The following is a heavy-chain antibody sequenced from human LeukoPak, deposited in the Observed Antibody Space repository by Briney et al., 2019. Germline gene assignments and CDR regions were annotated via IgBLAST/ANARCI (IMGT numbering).Heavy chain of an antibody. CDR2: INWNGGST. CDR1: GFTFDDYG. V-gene: IGHV3-20*04. Sequence: PGGSLRLSCAASGFTFDDYGMSWVRQAPGKGLEWVSGINWNGGSTVYADSVKGRFTISRDNAKNSLYLQMNSLRAEDTAVYYCTKGRRTQAVQGWEVISLDYWGQGTLVTASS. CDR3: TKGRRTQAVQGWEVISLDY. J-gene: IGHJ4*02. D-gene: IGHD1-26*01.